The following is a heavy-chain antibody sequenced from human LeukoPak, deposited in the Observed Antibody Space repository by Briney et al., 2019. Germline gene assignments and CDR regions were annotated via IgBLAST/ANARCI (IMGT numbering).Heavy chain of an antibody. CDR3: ARGSMRAAAGTGY. Sequence: SETLSLTCAVYGGSFSGYYWSWIRRPPGKGLEWIGEINHSGSTNYNPSLKSRVTISVDTSKNQFSLKLSSVTAADTAVYYCARGSMRAAAGTGYWGQGTLVTVSS. CDR1: GGSFSGYY. J-gene: IGHJ4*02. V-gene: IGHV4-34*01. D-gene: IGHD6-13*01. CDR2: INHSGST.